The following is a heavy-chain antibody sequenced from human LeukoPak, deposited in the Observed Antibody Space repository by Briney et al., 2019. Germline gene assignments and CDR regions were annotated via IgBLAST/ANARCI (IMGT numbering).Heavy chain of an antibody. CDR1: GFTFSSGG. V-gene: IGHV3-30*18. J-gene: IGHJ3*02. CDR2: ISYDGSSK. CDR3: AKDHPYRSGMADHAFAI. D-gene: IGHD3-10*01. Sequence: GGSLRLSCAASGFTFSSGGMHWGRQAPAERLEWGAVISYDGSSKYYADSLKGRVTISVDNSKNKLYLQMNSLRAEDTAVYYCAKDHPYRSGMADHAFAIWGQGTMVTVSS.